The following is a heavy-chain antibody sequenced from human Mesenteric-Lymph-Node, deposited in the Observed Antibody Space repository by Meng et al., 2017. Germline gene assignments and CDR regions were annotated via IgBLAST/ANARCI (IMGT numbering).Heavy chain of an antibody. CDR1: GFNFSNFD. CDR3: AKPGPSHDAFDV. V-gene: IGHV3-23*01. J-gene: IGHJ3*01. Sequence: GGSLRLSCEASGFNFSNFDISWVRQAPGKGLEWVSDITGSCGTTYYADSVKGRFTISRDNSNNTVYLQINSLRAEDTSLYYCAKPGPSHDAFDVWGQGTVVTVS. CDR2: ITGSCGTT.